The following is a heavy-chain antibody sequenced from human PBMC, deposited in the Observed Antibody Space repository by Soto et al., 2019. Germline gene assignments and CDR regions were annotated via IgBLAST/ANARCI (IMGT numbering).Heavy chain of an antibody. J-gene: IGHJ2*01. Sequence: QLQLQESGPGLVKPSETLSLTCTVSGGSISSSSYYWGWIRQPPGKGLEWIGSIYYSGSTYYNPSLKSRVTISEDTSKNQFSLKLSSVTAADTAVYYCARRVFGSGSYYKDWYFDLWGRGTLVTVSS. CDR3: ARRVFGSGSYYKDWYFDL. CDR2: IYYSGST. D-gene: IGHD3-10*01. V-gene: IGHV4-39*01. CDR1: GGSISSSSYY.